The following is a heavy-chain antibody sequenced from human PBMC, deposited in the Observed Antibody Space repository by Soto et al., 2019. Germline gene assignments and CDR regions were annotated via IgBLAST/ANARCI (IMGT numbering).Heavy chain of an antibody. J-gene: IGHJ4*02. CDR1: GVNFSNYW. CDR2: IKSDGSST. V-gene: IGHV3-74*01. D-gene: IGHD5-18*01. CDR3: ARGGSGYSYG. Sequence: GGSLRLSCVGSGVNFSNYWMHWVRQAPGKGLVWVSRIKSDGSSTNYADSVKGRFTMSRDNAKNTLFLQMNSLRAEDTAVYYCARGGSGYSYGWGQGTLVTVSS.